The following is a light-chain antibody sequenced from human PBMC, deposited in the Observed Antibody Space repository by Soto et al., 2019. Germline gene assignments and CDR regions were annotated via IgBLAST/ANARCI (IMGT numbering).Light chain of an antibody. CDR3: SSYRTSNTRQIV. V-gene: IGLV2-14*03. Sequence: QSALTQPASVSGSPGQSITISCTGTSSDVGGYNYVSWYQHHPGKAPQLMIYDVSNRPSGVSNRFSGSKSGNTASLSISGLQPEDEADYYCSSYRTSNTRQIVCGTGTKLTVL. CDR1: SSDVGGYNY. CDR2: DVS. J-gene: IGLJ1*01.